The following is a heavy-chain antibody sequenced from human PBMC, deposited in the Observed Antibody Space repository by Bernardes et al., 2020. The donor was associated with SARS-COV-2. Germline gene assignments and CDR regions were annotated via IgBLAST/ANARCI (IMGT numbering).Heavy chain of an antibody. Sequence: GGSLRLSYAASGFSFNNYWMYWVRQDPGRGLVWVSRLNGDGSHTIYADSVKGRFTISRDNGKNTLYLQMNSLRADDTAVYYCARGNYGMDVWGQGTTVIVSS. CDR1: GFSFNNYW. CDR2: LNGDGSHT. J-gene: IGHJ6*02. V-gene: IGHV3-74*01. CDR3: ARGNYGMDV.